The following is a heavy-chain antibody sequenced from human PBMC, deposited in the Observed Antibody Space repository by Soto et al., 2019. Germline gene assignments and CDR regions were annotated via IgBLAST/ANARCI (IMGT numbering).Heavy chain of an antibody. V-gene: IGHV4-30-2*01. D-gene: IGHD2-15*01. CDR2: IYHSGIP. Sequence: QLQLQESGSGLVKPSQTLSLTCAVSGGSISSGGSSWSWIRQPPGKGLEWIGYIYHSGIPYYNPSLKSRVTIPVGRSKNQFSLKLSSVTAADTAVYYRACGHGVAAQHWGKGTLVTVSS. CDR1: GGSISSGGSS. J-gene: IGHJ4*02. CDR3: ACGHGVAAQH.